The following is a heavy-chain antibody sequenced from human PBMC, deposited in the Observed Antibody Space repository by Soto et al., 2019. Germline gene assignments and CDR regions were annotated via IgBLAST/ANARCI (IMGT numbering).Heavy chain of an antibody. D-gene: IGHD6-19*01. Sequence: QVQLVESGGGVVQPGRSLRLSCAASGFTFSSYGMHWVRQAPGKGLEWVAVIWYDGSNKYYADSVKGRFTISRDNSKNTLYLQMNSLRAEDTAVYYCARDQGPLYPIAVAGLEYYFDYWGQGTLVTVSS. CDR1: GFTFSSYG. CDR3: ARDQGPLYPIAVAGLEYYFDY. V-gene: IGHV3-33*01. CDR2: IWYDGSNK. J-gene: IGHJ4*02.